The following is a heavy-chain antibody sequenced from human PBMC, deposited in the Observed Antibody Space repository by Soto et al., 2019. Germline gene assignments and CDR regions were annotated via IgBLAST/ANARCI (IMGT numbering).Heavy chain of an antibody. CDR1: GFTVSRYY. J-gene: IGHJ6*02. V-gene: IGHV3-53*01. CDR3: ARERPQDYYGSDYYYGMDV. Sequence: GGSLRLSCAASGFTVSRYYMSWVRQAPGKGLEWVSVIYSGGDTSYADSVKGRFIISRDNSNNTLYLQMNSLRAEDTAVYYCARERPQDYYGSDYYYGMDVWGQGTTVTVSS. D-gene: IGHD3-10*01. CDR2: IYSGGDT.